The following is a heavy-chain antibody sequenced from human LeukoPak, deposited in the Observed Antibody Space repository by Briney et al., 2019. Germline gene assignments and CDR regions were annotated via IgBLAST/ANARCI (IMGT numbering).Heavy chain of an antibody. CDR3: ARVRLGHYYGSGSYYKVSYYFDY. CDR1: GLTFSNSC. V-gene: IGHV3-7*01. J-gene: IGHJ4*02. CDR2: IKQDGGDK. D-gene: IGHD3-10*01. Sequence: VGSLRLSCAVSGLTFSNSCMSWVCQAPGEGLGWVAIIKQDGGDKYYMDSVKGRFTISRDNAKNSLYLQMNSLRAEDTAVYYFARVRLGHYYGSGSYYKVSYYFDYWRQGTLVTVSS.